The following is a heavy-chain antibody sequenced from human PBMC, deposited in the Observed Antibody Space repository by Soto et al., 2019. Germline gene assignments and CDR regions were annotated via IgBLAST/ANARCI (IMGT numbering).Heavy chain of an antibody. CDR2: IIPIFGTA. CDR1: GGTFSSYA. Sequence: QVQLVQSGAEVKKPGSSVKVSCKASGGTFSSYAISWVRQAPGQGLEWMGGIIPIFGTANYAQKFQGRVTITADKSTSTAYNELSNLGSEDTGVYYCARSPSTYSSSWYGDWFDPWGQGTLVTVSS. CDR3: ARSPSTYSSSWYGDWFDP. D-gene: IGHD6-13*01. J-gene: IGHJ5*02. V-gene: IGHV1-69*06.